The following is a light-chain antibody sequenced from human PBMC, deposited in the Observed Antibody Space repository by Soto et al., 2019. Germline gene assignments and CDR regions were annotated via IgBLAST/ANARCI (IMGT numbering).Light chain of an antibody. J-gene: IGKJ1*01. V-gene: IGKV1-5*03. CDR3: QQYSSYRT. Sequence: DIQMTQSPSTQSASVGDRVTITCRASQSISSWLAWYQQKPGKAPKLLIYKASTLESGVPSRFSGSGSGTEFTLTISSLQPDDFATYYCQQYSSYRTFGQGTKVEIK. CDR2: KAS. CDR1: QSISSW.